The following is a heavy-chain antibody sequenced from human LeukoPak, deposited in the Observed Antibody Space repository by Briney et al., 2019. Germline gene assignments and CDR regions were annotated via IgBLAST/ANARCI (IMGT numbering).Heavy chain of an antibody. CDR2: IYPGDSDT. J-gene: IGHJ3*02. CDR1: GYSFTSYW. CDR3: ARTLYDSSGYYSDAFDI. D-gene: IGHD3-22*01. V-gene: IGHV5-51*01. Sequence: GESLKISCKGSGYSFTSYWIGWVRQMPGKGLEWMGIIYPGDSDTRYSPSFQGQVSISADKSISTAYLQWSSLKASDTAMYYCARTLYDSSGYYSDAFDIRGQGTMVTVSS.